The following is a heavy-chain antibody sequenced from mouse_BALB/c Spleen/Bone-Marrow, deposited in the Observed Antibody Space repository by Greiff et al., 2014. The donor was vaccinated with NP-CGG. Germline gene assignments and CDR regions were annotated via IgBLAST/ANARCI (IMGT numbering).Heavy chain of an antibody. D-gene: IGHD2-4*01. CDR3: ARRVYYDYDGGAWFAY. V-gene: IGHV1-85*01. CDR2: IFPGDGST. J-gene: IGHJ3*01. CDR1: GCTFTSYD. Sequence: QVQLKESGAELVKPGASVKLSCKASGCTFTSYDINWVRLRPEQGLEWIGWIFPGDGSTKYNEKFKGKATLTTDKSSSTAYMQLSRLTSEDSAVYFCARRVYYDYDGGAWFAYWGQGTLVTVSA.